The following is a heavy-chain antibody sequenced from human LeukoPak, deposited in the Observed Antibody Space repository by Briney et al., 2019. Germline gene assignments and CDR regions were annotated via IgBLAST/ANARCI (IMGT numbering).Heavy chain of an antibody. D-gene: IGHD6-13*01. CDR3: SNLYSSNY. CDR2: ISGSGAGT. J-gene: IGHJ4*02. V-gene: IGHV3-23*01. CDR1: AFTFSTYA. Sequence: GGSLRPSCAASAFTFSTYAMSWVRQAPGMGLEWVSGISGSGAGTYYADSVRGRFTISRDNSKNTLYLQMNSLRAEDTAVYYCSNLYSSNYWGQGTLVTVSS.